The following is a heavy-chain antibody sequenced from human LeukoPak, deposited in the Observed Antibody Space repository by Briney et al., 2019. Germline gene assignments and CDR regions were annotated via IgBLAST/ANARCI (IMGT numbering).Heavy chain of an antibody. Sequence: SETPSLTCTVSGGSITSYYWSWIRQPPGKRLEWIGYIYYTGNTNYNPSLKSRVTISVDTSRNQFSLKLSSVTAADTAVYYCARGLLGTRAFDIWGQGTMVTVSS. J-gene: IGHJ3*02. V-gene: IGHV4-59*01. CDR3: ARGLLGTRAFDI. CDR2: IYYTGNT. CDR1: GGSITSYY. D-gene: IGHD1-1*01.